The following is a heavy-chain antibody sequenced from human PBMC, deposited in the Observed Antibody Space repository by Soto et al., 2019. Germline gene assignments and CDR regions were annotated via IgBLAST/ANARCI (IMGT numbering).Heavy chain of an antibody. Sequence: GGSLRLSCAASGFTFSSYGMHWVRQAPGKGLEWVAVIWYDGSNKYYADSVKGRFTISRDNSKNTLYLQMNSLRAEDTAVYYCARGVNGDYTQPYYFDYWGQGTLVTVSS. D-gene: IGHD4-17*01. CDR1: GFTFSSYG. CDR2: IWYDGSNK. CDR3: ARGVNGDYTQPYYFDY. J-gene: IGHJ4*02. V-gene: IGHV3-33*01.